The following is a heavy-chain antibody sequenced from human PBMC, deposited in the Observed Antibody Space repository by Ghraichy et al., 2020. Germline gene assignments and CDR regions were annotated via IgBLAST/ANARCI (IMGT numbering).Heavy chain of an antibody. CDR1: GFTFSNAW. CDR2: IKSKTDGGTT. V-gene: IGHV3-15*01. CDR3: TTDPTAVDYYYYYGMDV. D-gene: IGHD4-11*01. Sequence: GGSLRLSCAASGFTFSNAWMSWVRQAPGKGLEWIGRIKSKTDGGTTDYAAPVKGRFTISRDDSKNTLYLQMNSLKTEDTAVYYCTTDPTAVDYYYYYGMDVWGQGTTVTVSS. J-gene: IGHJ6*02.